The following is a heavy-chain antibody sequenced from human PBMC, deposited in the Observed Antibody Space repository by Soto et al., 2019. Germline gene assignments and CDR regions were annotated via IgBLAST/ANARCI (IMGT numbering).Heavy chain of an antibody. Sequence: PSETLSLTCPVSGFSIRSVDYSWTWLRQPPGKGLEWIAYIYNSGSTNHNPSLKSRVTISVDTSKNQFSLKLSSVTAADTAVYYCAREYGSGSYYIDYWGQGTLVTVSS. CDR1: GFSIRSVDYS. CDR3: AREYGSGSYYIDY. V-gene: IGHV4-61*08. D-gene: IGHD3-10*01. CDR2: IYNSGST. J-gene: IGHJ4*02.